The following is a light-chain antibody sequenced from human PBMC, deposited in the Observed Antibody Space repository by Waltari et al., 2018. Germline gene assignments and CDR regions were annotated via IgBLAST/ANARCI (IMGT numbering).Light chain of an antibody. CDR1: QDINNY. J-gene: IGKJ4*01. V-gene: IGKV1-33*01. CDR2: DAS. CDR3: QQFHSLLT. Sequence: DIQMTQSPSSLSASVGDSVTITCQASQDINNYLNWYQQKPGKAHKLLIYDASNLETGVPSRFSGSGSGTTFTFTISSLQPEDIATYYCQQFHSLLTFGGGTKVEIK.